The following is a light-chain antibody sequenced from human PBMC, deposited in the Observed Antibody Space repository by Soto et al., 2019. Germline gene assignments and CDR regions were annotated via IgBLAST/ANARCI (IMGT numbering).Light chain of an antibody. J-gene: IGLJ1*01. Sequence: LTQPASVSGSPGQSITISCTGTSSDVGGYNYVSWYQQHPGKAPKLMIYDVSNRPSGVSNRFSGSKSGNTASLTVSGLQAEDEADYYCSSYTSSSTRVFGTGTKVTVL. V-gene: IGLV2-14*01. CDR3: SSYTSSSTRV. CDR1: SSDVGGYNY. CDR2: DVS.